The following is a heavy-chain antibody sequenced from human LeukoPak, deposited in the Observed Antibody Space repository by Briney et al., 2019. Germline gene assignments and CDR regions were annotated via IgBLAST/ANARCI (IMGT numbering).Heavy chain of an antibody. V-gene: IGHV1-2*02. J-gene: IGHJ4*02. D-gene: IGHD2-2*01. CDR3: ARSFRVVPAAIPGY. Sequence: GESLKISCKASGYTFTGYYMHWVRQAPGQGLEWMGWINPNSGGTNYAQKFQGRVTMTRDTSISTAYMELSRLRSDDTAVYYCARSFRVVPAAIPGYWGQGTLVTVSS. CDR1: GYTFTGYY. CDR2: INPNSGGT.